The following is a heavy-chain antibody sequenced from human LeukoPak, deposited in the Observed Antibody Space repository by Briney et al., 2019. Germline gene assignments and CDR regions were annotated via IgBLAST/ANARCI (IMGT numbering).Heavy chain of an antibody. J-gene: IGHJ6*02. CDR2: INHSGST. CDR3: ARGLPSGYYGMDV. D-gene: IGHD3-10*01. Sequence: SETLSLTCAVYGGSFSGYYWSWIRQPPGKGLEWIGEINHSGSTNYNPSLKSRVTISVDTSKNQFSLKLSSVTAADTAVYYCARGLPSGYYGMDVWGQGTTVTVSS. CDR1: GGSFSGYY. V-gene: IGHV4-34*01.